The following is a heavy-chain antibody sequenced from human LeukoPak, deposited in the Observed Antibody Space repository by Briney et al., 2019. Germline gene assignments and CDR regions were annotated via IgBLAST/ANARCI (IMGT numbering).Heavy chain of an antibody. CDR3: ARLAQDDSSDY. CDR1: GFTFSSYS. CDR2: IISSSSYI. D-gene: IGHD3-22*01. J-gene: IGHJ4*02. V-gene: IGHV3-21*01. Sequence: GSLRLSCAASGFTFSSYSMNWVRQAPGKGLEWVSSIISSSSYIYYADSVKGRFAISRDNAKNSLYLQMNSLRAEDTAVYYCARLAQDDSSDYWGQGTLVTVSS.